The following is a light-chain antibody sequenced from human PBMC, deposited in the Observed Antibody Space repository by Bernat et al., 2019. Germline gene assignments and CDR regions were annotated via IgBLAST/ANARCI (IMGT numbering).Light chain of an antibody. CDR2: DAS. Sequence: EIVLTQSPATLSLSPGERATPSCRASQSVNNYLAWYQQKPGQAPRLLIYDASNRATGIPARFNGSESGTDFTLTISSLEPDDFAVYYCQQRSNWPFTFGPVTKVDIK. J-gene: IGKJ3*01. CDR3: QQRSNWPFT. V-gene: IGKV3-11*01. CDR1: QSVNNY.